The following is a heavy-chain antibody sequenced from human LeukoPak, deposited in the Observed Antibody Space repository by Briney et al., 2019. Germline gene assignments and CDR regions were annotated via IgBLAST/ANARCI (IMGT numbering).Heavy chain of an antibody. D-gene: IGHD6-6*01. Sequence: ASVKVSCKASGYTFTGYYMHWVRQAPGQGLEWMGWISAYNGNTNYAQKLQGRVTMTTDTSTSTAYMELRSLRSDDTAVYYCARDPGAAPNDYWGQGTLVTVCS. CDR2: ISAYNGNT. CDR1: GYTFTGYY. V-gene: IGHV1-18*04. CDR3: ARDPGAAPNDY. J-gene: IGHJ4*02.